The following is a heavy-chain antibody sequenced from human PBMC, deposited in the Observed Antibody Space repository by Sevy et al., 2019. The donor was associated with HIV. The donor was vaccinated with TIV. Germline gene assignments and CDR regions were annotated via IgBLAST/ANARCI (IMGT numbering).Heavy chain of an antibody. CDR2: ISYDGSNK. V-gene: IGHV3-30-3*01. CDR1: GFTFSSYA. J-gene: IGHJ6*03. CDR3: ARGASGVTKPHYYYYYYMDV. D-gene: IGHD4-17*01. Sequence: GGSLRLSCAASGFTFSSYAMHWVRQAPGKGLEWVAVISYDGSNKYYADSVKGRFTISIDNSKNTLYLQMNSLRAEDTAVYYCARGASGVTKPHYYYYYYMDVWGKGTTVTVSS.